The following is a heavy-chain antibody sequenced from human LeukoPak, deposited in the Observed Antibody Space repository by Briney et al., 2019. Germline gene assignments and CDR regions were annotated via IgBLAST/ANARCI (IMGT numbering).Heavy chain of an antibody. Sequence: GRSLRLSCAASGFTFSNYAMHWVRQAPGKGLEWVAVISSDGDSKYYADSVKGRFTISRDNSKNTLYLQMNSLRAEDTAVYYCAKEGDSGSRPFDYWGQGTLVTVSS. D-gene: IGHD1-26*01. V-gene: IGHV3-30-3*01. CDR3: AKEGDSGSRPFDY. CDR2: ISSDGDSK. CDR1: GFTFSNYA. J-gene: IGHJ4*02.